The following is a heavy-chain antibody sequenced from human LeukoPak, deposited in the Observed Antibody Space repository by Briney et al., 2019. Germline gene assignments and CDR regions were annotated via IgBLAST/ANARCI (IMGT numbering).Heavy chain of an antibody. CDR3: ASGLELDY. CDR2: IRQDGNEK. J-gene: IGHJ4*02. V-gene: IGHV3-7*03. Sequence: PGGSLRLPCAASQFTFRSHWMSWVRQAPGKGLEWLANIRQDGNEKNYVDSVKGRFTISRDNAKNSLYLQMNSLRAEDTAVYYCASGLELDYWGQGTLVTVSS. CDR1: QFTFRSHW.